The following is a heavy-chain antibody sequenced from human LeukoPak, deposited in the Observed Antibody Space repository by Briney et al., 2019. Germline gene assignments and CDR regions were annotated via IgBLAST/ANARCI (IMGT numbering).Heavy chain of an antibody. CDR3: ARERIAAAGSLLYYYGMDV. Sequence: AASVKVSCKASGGTFSSYVISWVRQAPGQGFEWMGGIIPIFGTANYAQKFQGRVTITADESTSTAYMELSSLRSEDTAVYYCARERIAAAGSLLYYYGMDVWGQGTTVTVSS. D-gene: IGHD6-13*01. CDR1: GGTFSSYV. J-gene: IGHJ6*02. V-gene: IGHV1-69*13. CDR2: IIPIFGTA.